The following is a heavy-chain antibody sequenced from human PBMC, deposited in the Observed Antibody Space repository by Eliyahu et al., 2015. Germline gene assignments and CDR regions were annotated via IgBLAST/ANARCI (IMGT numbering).Heavy chain of an antibody. CDR2: INPNSGGT. D-gene: IGHD5-12*01. CDR1: GXXFTGXY. Sequence: QVQLVQSGAEVKKPGASVXVSCXASGXXFTGXYMHWLRQAPGQGLEWMGWINPNSGGTNYAQKFQGRVTMTRDTSISTAYMELSRLRSDDTAVYYCAREYSGYGPYYYYGMDVWGQGTTVTVSS. V-gene: IGHV1-2*02. CDR3: AREYSGYGPYYYYGMDV. J-gene: IGHJ6*02.